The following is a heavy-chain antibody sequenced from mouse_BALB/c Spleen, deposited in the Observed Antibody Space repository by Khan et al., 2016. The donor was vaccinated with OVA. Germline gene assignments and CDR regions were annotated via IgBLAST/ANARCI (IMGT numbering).Heavy chain of an antibody. CDR2: INPSNGYT. Sequence: VQLQQSGAELARPGASVKMSCKASGYTFTSYTIHWIKKRPGQGLEWIGYINPSNGYTNYNQKFKDKATLTTDKSSTTAYLQLSSLTSDDSAVXNCVRDGAYHRNDGWFAYWGKGLWSLSLQ. J-gene: IGHJ3*01. V-gene: IGHV1-4*01. CDR3: VRDGAYHRNDGWFAY. D-gene: IGHD2-14*01. CDR1: GYTFTSYT.